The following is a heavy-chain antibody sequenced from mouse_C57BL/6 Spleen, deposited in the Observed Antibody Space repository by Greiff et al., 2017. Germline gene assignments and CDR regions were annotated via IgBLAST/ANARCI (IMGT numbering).Heavy chain of an antibody. CDR3: AREEVITTAPFDD. D-gene: IGHD1-1*01. V-gene: IGHV1-7*01. J-gene: IGHJ2*01. Sequence: QVQLQQSGAELAKPGASVKLSCKASGYTFTSYWMHWVKQRPGQGLEWIGYINPSSGYTKYNQKFKDKATLTADKSSSTAYMQLSRLTYEDSAVYYGAREEVITTAPFDDWGQGTTLTVSS. CDR2: INPSSGYT. CDR1: GYTFTSYW.